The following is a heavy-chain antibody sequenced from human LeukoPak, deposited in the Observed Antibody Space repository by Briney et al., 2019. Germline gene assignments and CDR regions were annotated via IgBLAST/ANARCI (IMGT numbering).Heavy chain of an antibody. CDR3: ARDRSTWGSFGVPGGAPDAFDI. V-gene: IGHV4-59*01. D-gene: IGHD3-16*01. CDR2: IYYSGST. Sequence: SETLSLTCTVSGGSISSYYWSWIRQPPGKGLEWIGHIYYSGSTNYNPSLKSRVTISVDTSKNQFSLKLSSVTAADTAVYYCARDRSTWGSFGVPGGAPDAFDIWGQGTMVTVSS. J-gene: IGHJ3*02. CDR1: GGSISSYY.